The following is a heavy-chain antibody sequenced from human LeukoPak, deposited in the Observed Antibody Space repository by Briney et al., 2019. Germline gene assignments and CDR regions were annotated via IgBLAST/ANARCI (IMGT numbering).Heavy chain of an antibody. D-gene: IGHD6-6*01. V-gene: IGHV1-3*04. CDR3: ARDRSSFSYAFDI. Sequence: HRASVKVSCKASGYTFTTYAIHWVRQAPGQRLEWMGWISTYNDDRKYSPKFQGTVTITTDTSASTAYLELSSLRSEDTAVYYCARDRSSFSYAFDIWGQGTMVTVSS. J-gene: IGHJ3*02. CDR1: GYTFTTYA. CDR2: ISTYNDDR.